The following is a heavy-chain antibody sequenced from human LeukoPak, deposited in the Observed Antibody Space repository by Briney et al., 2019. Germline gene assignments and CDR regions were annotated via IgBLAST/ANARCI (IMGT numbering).Heavy chain of an antibody. D-gene: IGHD3-10*01. V-gene: IGHV1-69*04. CDR1: GYTFTSYG. Sequence: SVKVSCKASGYTFTSYGISWVRLAPGQGLEWMGRIIPVVDKADYAQKFQGRVTITAAKSTTTVYMEMSSLISEDTAVYYCARDRGSGSGNYQGTLFEPWGQGTLVTVSS. J-gene: IGHJ5*02. CDR2: IIPVVDKA. CDR3: ARDRGSGSGNYQGTLFEP.